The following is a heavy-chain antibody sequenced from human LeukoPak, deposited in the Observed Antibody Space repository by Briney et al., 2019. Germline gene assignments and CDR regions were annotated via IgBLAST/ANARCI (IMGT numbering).Heavy chain of an antibody. Sequence: GSGPTLVNPTQTLTLTCTFSGFSLSTSGVGVGWIRQPPGKALEWLALIYWNDDKRYSPSLKSRLTITKDTSKNQVVLTMTNMDPVDTATYYCAHRGLDFSTHSPGWLDYWGQGTLVTVSS. V-gene: IGHV2-5*01. J-gene: IGHJ4*02. D-gene: IGHD6-19*01. CDR2: IYWNDDK. CDR3: AHRGLDFSTHSPGWLDY. CDR1: GFSLSTSGVG.